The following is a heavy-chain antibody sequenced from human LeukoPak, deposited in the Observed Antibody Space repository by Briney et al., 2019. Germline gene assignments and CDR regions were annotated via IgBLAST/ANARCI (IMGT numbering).Heavy chain of an antibody. CDR1: GGSISSYY. CDR2: IYYSGST. V-gene: IGHV4-59*08. J-gene: IGHJ4*02. D-gene: IGHD6-19*01. CDR3: ARLRYSSGWFLDY. Sequence: SETLSLTCTVSGGSISSYYWSWIRQPPGKGLEWIGYIYYSGSTNYNPSLKSRVTISVDTSKNQFSLKLRSVTAADTAVYYCARLRYSSGWFLDYWGQGTLVTVSS.